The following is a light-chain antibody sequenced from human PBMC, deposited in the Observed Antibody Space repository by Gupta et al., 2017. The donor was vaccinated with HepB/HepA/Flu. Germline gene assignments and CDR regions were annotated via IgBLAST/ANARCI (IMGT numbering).Light chain of an antibody. V-gene: IGKV3-11*01. CDR2: DAS. J-gene: IGKJ4*01. CDR1: QSVSRS. CDR3: QQRSNWPLT. Sequence: IVLPQSPATLSLSPGERATLSCRASQSVSRSLAWYQQKPGQAPRLLIYDASDRATGIPARFSGSGSGTDFTLTISSLEPEDFAVYYCQQRSNWPLTFGGGTKVEIK.